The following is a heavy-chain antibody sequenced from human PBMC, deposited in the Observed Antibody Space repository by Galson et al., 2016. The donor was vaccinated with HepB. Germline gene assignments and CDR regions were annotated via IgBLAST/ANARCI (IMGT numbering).Heavy chain of an antibody. CDR3: ARDIPWGWDGSKKDDY. Sequence: SETLSLTCSVSDGSISSSTYYWTWIRQRPGKGLEWIGYISYSGSPYYNPSLTSRATISSDTSRNQVSLKLTSATAADTAMYYCARDIPWGWDGSKKDDYWGQGILAIVSS. V-gene: IGHV4-61*01. J-gene: IGHJ4*02. CDR1: DGSISSSTYY. CDR2: ISYSGSP. D-gene: IGHD5-24*01.